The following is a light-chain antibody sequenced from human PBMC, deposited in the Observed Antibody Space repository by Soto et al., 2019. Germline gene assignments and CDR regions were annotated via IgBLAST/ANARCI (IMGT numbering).Light chain of an antibody. V-gene: IGKV1-39*01. Sequence: DIQMTQSPSSLSASVGDRVTITCRARQSIAGYLSWYQQRPGKAPKFLIYSTSNLQRGVPSRFSGSGSGTDLSLTINGLQPEDFATYFCQQSFSVPITFGQGTRLEIK. CDR3: QQSFSVPIT. J-gene: IGKJ5*01. CDR1: QSIAGY. CDR2: STS.